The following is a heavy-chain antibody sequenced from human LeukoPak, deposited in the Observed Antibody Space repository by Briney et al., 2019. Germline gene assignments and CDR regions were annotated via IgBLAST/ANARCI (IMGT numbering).Heavy chain of an antibody. CDR1: GFTFSSYG. V-gene: IGHV3-30*02. J-gene: IGHJ3*02. D-gene: IGHD5-12*01. Sequence: GGSLRLSCAASGFTFSSYGMHWVRHAPGKGLEWVAFIRYDGINKYYADSVKGRFTISRDNSKNTLYLQMNSLRAEYTAVYYCARDAGGYVLDIWGQGTMVTVSS. CDR2: IRYDGINK. CDR3: ARDAGGYVLDI.